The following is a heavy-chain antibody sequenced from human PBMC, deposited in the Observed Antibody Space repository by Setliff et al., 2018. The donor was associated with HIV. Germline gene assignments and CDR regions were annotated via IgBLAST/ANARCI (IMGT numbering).Heavy chain of an antibody. CDR2: IALGSTTI. Sequence: GGSLRLSCAGSGFIFSNSILTWVRQAPGKGLEWVSYIALGSTTIYYGDSVRGRFTISRDDARNMVFLQMNSLRAEDTAVYYCATSLPPGISYVYDAFDIWGQGTMVTVSS. J-gene: IGHJ3*02. V-gene: IGHV3-48*01. CDR1: GFIFSNSI. CDR3: ATSLPPGISYVYDAFDI. D-gene: IGHD3-16*01.